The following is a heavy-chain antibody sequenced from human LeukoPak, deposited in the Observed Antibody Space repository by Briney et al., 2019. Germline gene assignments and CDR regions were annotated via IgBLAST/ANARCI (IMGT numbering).Heavy chain of an antibody. J-gene: IGHJ4*02. Sequence: ASVKVSCKASGYTFTSYYMHWVRQAPGQGLEWMGIINPSGGSTSYAQKFQGRVTKTRDTSTSTVYMELSSLRSEDTAVYYCARDRQTFYDYVGGNYRFYVDYWGQGTLVTVSS. CDR3: ARDRQTFYDYVGGNYRFYVDY. V-gene: IGHV1-46*01. D-gene: IGHD3-16*02. CDR1: GYTFTSYY. CDR2: INPSGGST.